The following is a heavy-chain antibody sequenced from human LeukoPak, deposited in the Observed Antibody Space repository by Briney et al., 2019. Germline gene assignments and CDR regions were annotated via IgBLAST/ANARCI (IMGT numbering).Heavy chain of an antibody. D-gene: IGHD5-18*01. CDR2: ISSGSSTI. J-gene: IGHJ6*03. CDR1: GFTFSNYN. V-gene: IGHV3-48*01. Sequence: AGGSLRLSCAASGFTFSNYNMDWVRQAPGKGLEWVSYISSGSSTIYYADSMKGRFTISRDNAKNSLYLQINSLRAEDTAVYYCAREPPPDTATYIYYYYYMDVWGKGTTVTVSS. CDR3: AREPPPDTATYIYYYYYMDV.